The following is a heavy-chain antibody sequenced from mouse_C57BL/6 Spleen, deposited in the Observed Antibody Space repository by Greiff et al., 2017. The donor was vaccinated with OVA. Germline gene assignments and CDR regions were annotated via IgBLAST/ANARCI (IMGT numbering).Heavy chain of an antibody. D-gene: IGHD3-2*02. J-gene: IGHJ4*01. Sequence: QVQLQQSGPELVKPGASVKISCKASGYAFSSSWMNWVKQRPGKGLEWIGRIYPGDGDTNYNGKFKGKATLTADKSSSKAYMQLSSLTSEDSAVYVYAGEISSGYGAMDYWGQGTSVTVSS. CDR2: IYPGDGDT. CDR3: AGEISSGYGAMDY. CDR1: GYAFSSSW. V-gene: IGHV1-82*01.